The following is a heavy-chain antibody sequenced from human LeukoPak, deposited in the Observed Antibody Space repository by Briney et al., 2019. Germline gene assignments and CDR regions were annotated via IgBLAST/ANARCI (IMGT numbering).Heavy chain of an antibody. CDR3: ARGKQQLAKYFQH. D-gene: IGHD6-13*01. CDR2: INPNSGGT. J-gene: IGHJ1*01. CDR1: GYTFTGYY. Sequence: ASVKVSCKASGYTFTGYYMHWVRQAPGQGLEWMGWINPNSGGTNYAQKFQGRVTMTRDTSISTAYMELSRLRSGDTAVYYCARGKQQLAKYFQHWGQGTLVTVSS. V-gene: IGHV1-2*02.